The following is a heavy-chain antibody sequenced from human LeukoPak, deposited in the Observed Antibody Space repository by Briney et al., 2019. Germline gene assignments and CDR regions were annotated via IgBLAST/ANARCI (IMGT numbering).Heavy chain of an antibody. CDR3: ARGRIQLWLRPAQFDY. CDR1: GGSFSGYY. V-gene: IGHV4-34*01. J-gene: IGHJ4*02. D-gene: IGHD5-18*01. CDR2: INHSGST. Sequence: KTSETLSLTCAVYGGSFSGYYWSWIRQPPGKGLEWIGEINHSGSTNYNPSLKSRVTISVDTSKNQFSLKLSSVTAADTAVYYCARGRIQLWLRPAQFDYWGQGTLVTVSS.